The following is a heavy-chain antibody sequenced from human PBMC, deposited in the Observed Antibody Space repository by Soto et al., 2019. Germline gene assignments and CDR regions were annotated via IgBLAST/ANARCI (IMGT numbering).Heavy chain of an antibody. D-gene: IGHD4-17*01. CDR2: IYWDDDK. CDR1: GFSLSTSGVG. J-gene: IGHJ5*02. Sequence: QITLKESGPTLVKPTQTLTLTCTFSGFSLSTSGVGVGWIRQPPGKALEWLALIYWDDDKRYSPSLKSRLTITKDTSKNQMVLTTTNMDPVDTATYYCAHSGTTVTTWSWFDPWGQGTLVTVSS. CDR3: AHSGTTVTTWSWFDP. V-gene: IGHV2-5*02.